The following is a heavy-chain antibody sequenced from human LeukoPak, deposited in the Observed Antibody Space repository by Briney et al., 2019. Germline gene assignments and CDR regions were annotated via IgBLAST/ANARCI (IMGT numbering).Heavy chain of an antibody. Sequence: GVLRLSCAASGFTFSSYAMSWVRQAPGTGLEWVSVVSGSGGSTSYVDSVKGRFTISRDNSKNTLYLQMNSLRVEDTAVYYCARAKDGTNILDYWGQGTLVTVSS. V-gene: IGHV3-23*01. CDR3: ARAKDGTNILDY. CDR1: GFTFSSYA. D-gene: IGHD5-24*01. J-gene: IGHJ4*02. CDR2: VSGSGGST.